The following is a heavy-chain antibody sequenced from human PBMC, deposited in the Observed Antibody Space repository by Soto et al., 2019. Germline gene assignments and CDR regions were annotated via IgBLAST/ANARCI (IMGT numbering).Heavy chain of an antibody. CDR3: ARAGDCSGGSCYSFILDY. D-gene: IGHD2-15*01. CDR1: GGGFNSYA. CDR2: LIPSFGTA. V-gene: IGHV1-69*01. J-gene: IGHJ4*02. Sequence: QVQLVQSGAEVKKPGSSVKVSCKASGGGFNSYAFSWVRQAPGQGLEWMGALIPSFGTANYAQKFQGRVTLTADESTTTVYMDLISLTPDDTAMYFCARAGDCSGGSCYSFILDYWGQGTQVTVSS.